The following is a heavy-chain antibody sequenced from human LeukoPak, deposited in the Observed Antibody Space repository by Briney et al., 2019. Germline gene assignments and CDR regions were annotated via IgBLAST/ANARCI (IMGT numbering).Heavy chain of an antibody. CDR2: IYYSGST. Sequence: SETLSLTCTVSGGSISSGGYYWSWIRQHPGKGLEWIGYIYYSGSTYYNPSLKSRVTISVDTSKNQFSLKLSSVTAADTAVYYCATPGYSSGRYYFDYWGQGTLVTVSS. CDR1: GGSISSGGYY. D-gene: IGHD6-19*01. J-gene: IGHJ4*02. CDR3: ATPGYSSGRYYFDY. V-gene: IGHV4-31*03.